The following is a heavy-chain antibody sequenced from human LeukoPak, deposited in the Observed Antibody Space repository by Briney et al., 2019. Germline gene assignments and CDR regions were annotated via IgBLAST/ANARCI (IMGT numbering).Heavy chain of an antibody. V-gene: IGHV1-18*01. CDR1: GYTFTNHD. Sequence: ASVKVSCKASGYTFTNHDISWVRQAPGQGKGPEWMGWISAYSGNTNYAQKLQGRVTMTTDTSTSTAYMELRSLRSDDTAVYYCARDHDPHYYDSSGYYDYWGQGTLVSVSS. CDR3: ARDHDPHYYDSSGYYDY. J-gene: IGHJ4*02. CDR2: ISAYSGNT. D-gene: IGHD3-22*01.